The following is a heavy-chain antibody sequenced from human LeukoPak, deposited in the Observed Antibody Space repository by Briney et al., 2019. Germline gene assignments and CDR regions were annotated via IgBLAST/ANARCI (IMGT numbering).Heavy chain of an antibody. CDR2: ISSNGGST. D-gene: IGHD5-12*01. V-gene: IGHV3-64D*06. CDR3: VKMGINGYSGYDYWFDP. J-gene: IGHJ5*02. CDR1: GFTFRSYD. Sequence: GGSLRLSCSASGFTFRSYDMHWVRQAPGKGPEYVSGISSNGGSTDYADSVKGGFTISRDNSKNTMYLQMSSLRAEDTAVYYCVKMGINGYSGYDYWFDPWGQGTLVSVSS.